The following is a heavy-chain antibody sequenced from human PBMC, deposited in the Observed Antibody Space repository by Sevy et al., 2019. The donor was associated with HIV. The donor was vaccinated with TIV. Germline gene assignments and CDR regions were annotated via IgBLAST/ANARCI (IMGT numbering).Heavy chain of an antibody. J-gene: IGHJ3*02. CDR3: ARPYGSGSWEAFDI. Sequence: GGSLRLSCAASGFSFSSYPMNWVRQAPGKGLEWVSSISGSSNYIYYADSLRDRFTISRDNANNSLYLQMNSLRAEDTAVYYCARPYGSGSWEAFDIWGQGTMVTVSS. D-gene: IGHD3-10*01. V-gene: IGHV3-21*01. CDR2: ISGSSNYI. CDR1: GFSFSSYP.